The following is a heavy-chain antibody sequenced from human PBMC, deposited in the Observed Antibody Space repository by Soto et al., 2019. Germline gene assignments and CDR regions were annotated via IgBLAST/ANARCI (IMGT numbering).Heavy chain of an antibody. Sequence: PGGSLRLSCAASGFTFSSYAMSWVRQAPGKGLEWVSSISSSTYIYYADSVRGRFTISRDNAKNSLYLQMNSLRAEDTAVYYCARVYSSGWYDYWGQGTLVTVSS. J-gene: IGHJ4*02. CDR1: GFTFSSYA. CDR3: ARVYSSGWYDY. V-gene: IGHV3-21*01. D-gene: IGHD6-19*01. CDR2: ISSSTYI.